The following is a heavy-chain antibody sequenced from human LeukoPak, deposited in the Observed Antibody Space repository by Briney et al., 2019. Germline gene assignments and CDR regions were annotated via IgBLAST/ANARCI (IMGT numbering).Heavy chain of an antibody. D-gene: IGHD6-13*01. CDR3: ARDRVAAADDAFDI. CDR2: ISGSGSDT. J-gene: IGHJ3*02. Sequence: GGSLRLPCAASGFIFSDYYMTWIRQAPGKGLEWLSYISGSGSDTNYADSVKGRFTTSRDNAKNSLYLQMNSLRAEDTAVYYCARDRVAAADDAFDIRGQGTMVTVSS. CDR1: GFIFSDYY. V-gene: IGHV3-11*06.